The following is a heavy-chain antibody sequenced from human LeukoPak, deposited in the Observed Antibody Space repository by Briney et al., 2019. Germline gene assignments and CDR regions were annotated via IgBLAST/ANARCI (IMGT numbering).Heavy chain of an antibody. D-gene: IGHD3-3*01. Sequence: PGGSLRLSCTASGFTFNIYWMTWVRQAPGKGLEWVAKIKGDGSETYYLDSVKGRFTISRDNSKNTLYLQMNTLRAEDTAVYYCAKSDRGYDFWSGLDSWGQGTLVTVSP. CDR2: IKGDGSET. J-gene: IGHJ5*01. CDR3: AKSDRGYDFWSGLDS. V-gene: IGHV3-7*01. CDR1: GFTFNIYW.